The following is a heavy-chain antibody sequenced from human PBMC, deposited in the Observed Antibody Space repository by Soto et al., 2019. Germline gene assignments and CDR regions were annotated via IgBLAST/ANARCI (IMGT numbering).Heavy chain of an antibody. CDR2: IYPADSDT. J-gene: IGHJ5*02. V-gene: IGHV5-51*01. D-gene: IGHD3-22*01. CDR3: ARRSYDRSGYYFRFDP. CDR1: GYIFTTYW. Sequence: GESLKISCKASGYIFTTYWIEGVRQMPGKGLEWMGIIYPADSDTRYSPSFQGQVTISADKSISTAYLQWSSLKASDTAMYYCARRSYDRSGYYFRFDPWGQGTLVTVSS.